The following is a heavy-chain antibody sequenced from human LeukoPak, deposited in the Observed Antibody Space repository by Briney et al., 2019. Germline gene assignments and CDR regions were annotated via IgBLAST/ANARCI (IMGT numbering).Heavy chain of an antibody. Sequence: RASVKVSCKASGYTFTSYGISWVRQAPGQGLEWMGWISAYNGNTNYAQNLQGRVTMTTDTSTSTAYMELRSLRSDDTAVYYCVRDTYYYDTSGYFDYWGQGTLVTVSS. V-gene: IGHV1-18*01. CDR1: GYTFTSYG. D-gene: IGHD3-22*01. J-gene: IGHJ4*02. CDR3: VRDTYYYDTSGYFDY. CDR2: ISAYNGNT.